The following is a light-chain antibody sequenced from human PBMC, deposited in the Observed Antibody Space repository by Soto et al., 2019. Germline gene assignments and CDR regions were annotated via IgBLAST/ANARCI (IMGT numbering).Light chain of an antibody. Sequence: EIVMAQSPASLSVSPGEGATLSWRASQSLANSFIAWYQQKPGQAPRLLIYDTSSRASGIPDRFSGSGSGTVFTLTISRLETEDFAVFYCQQYGTSEITFGQGTRLEIK. CDR1: QSLANSF. J-gene: IGKJ5*01. V-gene: IGKV3-20*01. CDR3: QQYGTSEIT. CDR2: DTS.